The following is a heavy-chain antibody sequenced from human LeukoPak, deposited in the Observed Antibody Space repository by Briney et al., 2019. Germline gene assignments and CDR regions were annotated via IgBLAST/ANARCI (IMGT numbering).Heavy chain of an antibody. V-gene: IGHV3-23*01. Sequence: GGSLRLSCAASGLTFSSYGMSWVRQAPGKGLEWVSSISSTGGTTYYADSVKGRFTISRDNSKNTLYLQMNSLRAEDTAIYYCAKNGDRGAYCTGGTCYPYFYYYMDVWGKGTTVTV. CDR1: GLTFSSYG. CDR3: AKNGDRGAYCTGGTCYPYFYYYMDV. J-gene: IGHJ6*03. D-gene: IGHD2-15*01. CDR2: ISSTGGTT.